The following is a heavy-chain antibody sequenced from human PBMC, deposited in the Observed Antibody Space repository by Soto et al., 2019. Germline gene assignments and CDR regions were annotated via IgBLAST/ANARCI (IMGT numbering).Heavy chain of an antibody. Sequence: PSETLSLTCTVSGGSISSGGYYWSWIRQHPGKGLEWIGYIYYSGSTYYNPSLKSRVTISVDTSKNQFSLKLSSVTAADTAVYYCASENVSRGIYGMAVWGQGTTVTVSS. D-gene: IGHD3-10*01. CDR2: IYYSGST. V-gene: IGHV4-31*03. CDR1: GGSISSGGYY. J-gene: IGHJ6*02. CDR3: ASENVSRGIYGMAV.